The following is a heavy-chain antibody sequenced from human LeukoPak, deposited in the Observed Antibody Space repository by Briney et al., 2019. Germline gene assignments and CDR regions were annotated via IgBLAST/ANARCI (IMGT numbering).Heavy chain of an antibody. CDR2: IKQDGSEK. J-gene: IGHJ4*02. V-gene: IGHV3-7*01. CDR1: GFTFSSYW. Sequence: GGSLRLSCAASGFTFSSYWMSWVRQAPGKGLEWVANIKQDGSEKYYVDSVKGRFTISRDNAKNSLYLQMNSLRAEDTAAYYCARDRLGIAVAGITSYWGQGTLVTVSS. D-gene: IGHD6-19*01. CDR3: ARDRLGIAVAGITSY.